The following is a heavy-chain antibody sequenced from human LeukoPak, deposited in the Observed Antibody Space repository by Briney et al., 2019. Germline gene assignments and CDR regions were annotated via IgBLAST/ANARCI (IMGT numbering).Heavy chain of an antibody. D-gene: IGHD2-15*01. V-gene: IGHV1-69*13. CDR2: IIPIFGTA. J-gene: IGHJ5*02. CDR3: ARDAPYCSGGSCYSNWFDP. CDR1: GGTFSSYA. Sequence: ASVKVSCKASGGTFSSYAISWVRQAPGQGLEWMGGIIPIFGTANYAQKFQGRVTITADQSTSTAYMELSSLRSEDTAVYYCARDAPYCSGGSCYSNWFDPWGQGALVTVSS.